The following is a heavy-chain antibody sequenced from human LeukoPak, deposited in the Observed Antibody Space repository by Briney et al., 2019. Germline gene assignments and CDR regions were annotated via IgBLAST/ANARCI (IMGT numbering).Heavy chain of an antibody. Sequence: PSETLSLTCTASGVSISSSNSYWGWIRQPPGKGLEWIGSIYYSGNTYYNASLKSQVSISIDTSKNRFSLELTSVTAADTAVYYCARQTGSGLFILPGGQGTLVTVSS. CDR1: GVSISSSNSY. CDR3: ARQTGSGLFILP. CDR2: IYYSGNT. J-gene: IGHJ4*02. D-gene: IGHD3/OR15-3a*01. V-gene: IGHV4-39*01.